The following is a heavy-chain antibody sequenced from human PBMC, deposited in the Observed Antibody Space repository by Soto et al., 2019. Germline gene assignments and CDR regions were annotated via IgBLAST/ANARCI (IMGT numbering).Heavy chain of an antibody. CDR2: IYYSGST. Sequence: PSETLSLTCTVSGGSISSGDYYWSWIRQPPGKGLEWIGYIYYSGSTYYNPSLKSRVTISVDTSKNQFSLKLSSVTAADTAVYYCSRAGILTTPYYFDYWGQGTLVTVSS. J-gene: IGHJ4*01. CDR1: GGSISSGDYY. CDR3: SRAGILTTPYYFDY. V-gene: IGHV4-30-4*01. D-gene: IGHD4-4*01.